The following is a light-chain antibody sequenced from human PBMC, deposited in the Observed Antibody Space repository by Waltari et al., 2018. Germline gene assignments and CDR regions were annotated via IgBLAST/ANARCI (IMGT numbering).Light chain of an antibody. V-gene: IGLV2-23*02. CDR2: EVT. Sequence: QSALTQPASVSGSPGTSITISCTGTSSDVGRYNSVPWSQQHPGKAPKLMIFEVTKRPSGVSNRFSGSTSGNTASLTISGLQAEDEADYYCCSYAGSATPYVFGTGTKVTVL. J-gene: IGLJ1*01. CDR3: CSYAGSATPYV. CDR1: SSDVGRYNS.